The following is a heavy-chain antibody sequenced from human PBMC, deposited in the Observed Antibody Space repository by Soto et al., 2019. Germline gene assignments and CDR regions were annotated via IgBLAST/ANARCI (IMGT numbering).Heavy chain of an antibody. CDR1: GFTFSSYA. J-gene: IGHJ4*02. CDR2: ISGSGGST. Sequence: HPGGSLRLSCAASGFTFSSYAMSWVRQAPGKGLEWVSAISGSGGSTYYADSVKGRFTISRDNSKNTLYLQMNSLRAEDTAVYYCAKDFLARSSYDFWSGYYLPWGQGTLVTVSS. V-gene: IGHV3-23*01. D-gene: IGHD3-3*01. CDR3: AKDFLARSSYDFWSGYYLP.